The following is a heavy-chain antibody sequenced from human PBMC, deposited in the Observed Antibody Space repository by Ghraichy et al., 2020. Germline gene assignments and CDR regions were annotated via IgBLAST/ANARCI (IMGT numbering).Heavy chain of an antibody. D-gene: IGHD3-3*01. V-gene: IGHV3-23*01. CDR1: RFTFSTYA. Sequence: GGSLRLSCAASRFTFSTYAMSWVRQAPGKGLEWVSVISGGGGSTYYADSVKGRFTISRDNSKNTLYLEMNSLRAEDTAVYYCAKFLLSEYPMDQYYYYYYGMDVWGQGTTVTVSS. CDR2: ISGGGGST. CDR3: AKFLLSEYPMDQYYYYYYGMDV. J-gene: IGHJ6*02.